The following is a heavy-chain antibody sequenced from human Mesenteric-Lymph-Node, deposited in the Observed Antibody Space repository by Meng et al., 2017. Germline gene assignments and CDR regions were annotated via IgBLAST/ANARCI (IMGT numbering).Heavy chain of an antibody. D-gene: IGHD3-10*01. V-gene: IGHV3-7*01. CDR2: IKQDGSET. J-gene: IGHJ5*02. Sequence: GESLKISCAASGFTFSNYWINWFRQAPGLGLEWVAIIKQDGSETRYVDSVKGRFTISRDNAESSLYLQMNSLRAEDTAVYYCARPLWFGEFPFDPWGQGTLVTVSS. CDR1: GFTFSNYW. CDR3: ARPLWFGEFPFDP.